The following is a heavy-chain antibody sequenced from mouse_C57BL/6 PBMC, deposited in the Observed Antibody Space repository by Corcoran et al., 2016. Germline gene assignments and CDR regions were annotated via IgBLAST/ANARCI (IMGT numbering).Heavy chain of an antibody. CDR3: ARGTTVVAPDY. CDR2: INTYSGVP. V-gene: IGHV9-3*01. CDR1: GYTFTTYG. D-gene: IGHD1-1*01. Sequence: QIQLVQSGPELKKPGETVKISCTASGYTFTTYGMSWVKQAPGKGLKWMGWINTYSGVPTYADDFKGRFAFSLETSASTAYLQINNLKNEDTATYFCARGTTVVAPDYWGQGTTLTVSS. J-gene: IGHJ2*01.